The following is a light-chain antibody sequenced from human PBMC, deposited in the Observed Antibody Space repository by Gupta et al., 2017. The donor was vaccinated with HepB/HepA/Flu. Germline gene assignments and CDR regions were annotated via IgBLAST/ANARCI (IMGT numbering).Light chain of an antibody. CDR3: AAWDDSLNGV. J-gene: IGLJ2*01. V-gene: IGLV1-44*01. CDR2: GNE. CDR1: SSNIGSNT. Sequence: QSVLTQPPSASGTPGQRVTISCSGSSSNIGSNTVNWYQQLPGTAPKLLIYGNEQRTSGVPDRFSGSKSGTSASLAISGLQAEDEADYYCAAWDDSLNGVFGGGTKLTVL.